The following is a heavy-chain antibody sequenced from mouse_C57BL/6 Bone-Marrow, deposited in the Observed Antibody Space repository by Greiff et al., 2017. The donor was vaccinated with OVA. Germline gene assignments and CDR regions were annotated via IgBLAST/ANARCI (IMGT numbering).Heavy chain of an antibody. V-gene: IGHV1-81*01. Sequence: LQESGAELARPGASVKLSCKASGYTFTSYCISWVKQRTGQGLEWIGEIYPRSGNTYYNEKFKGKATLTADKSSRTAYMELRSLTSEDSAVYFCGGGGGSYAYWGQGTTLTVSA. CDR1: GYTFTSYC. CDR3: GGGGGSYAY. CDR2: IYPRSGNT. D-gene: IGHD1-1*02. J-gene: IGHJ2*01.